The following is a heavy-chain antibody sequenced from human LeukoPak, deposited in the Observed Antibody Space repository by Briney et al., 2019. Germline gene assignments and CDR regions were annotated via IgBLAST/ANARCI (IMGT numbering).Heavy chain of an antibody. D-gene: IGHD3-3*01. CDR2: INTNTGNP. J-gene: IGHJ4*02. CDR1: GYTFTSYA. CDR3: AEGGNYDFWSGYLM. Sequence: GASVKVSCKASGYTFTSYAMNWVRQARGQGLEWMGWINTNTGNPTYAQGFTGRFVFSLDTSVSTAYLQISSLKAEDTAVYYCAEGGNYDFWSGYLMWGQGTLVTVSS. V-gene: IGHV7-4-1*02.